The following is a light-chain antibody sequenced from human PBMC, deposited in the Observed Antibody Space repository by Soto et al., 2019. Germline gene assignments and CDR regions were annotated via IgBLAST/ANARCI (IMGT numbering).Light chain of an antibody. CDR2: GHS. CDR3: QSYDSSLSGSI. Sequence: QSVLTQPPSVSGAPGQRVSISCTGSTSNIGAGYAVHWYQQLPETAPKLLIYGHSNRPSGVPDRFSASKSGTSASLAITGLQTEDEADYYCQSYDSSLSGSIFGGGTKVTVL. V-gene: IGLV1-40*01. J-gene: IGLJ2*01. CDR1: TSNIGAGYA.